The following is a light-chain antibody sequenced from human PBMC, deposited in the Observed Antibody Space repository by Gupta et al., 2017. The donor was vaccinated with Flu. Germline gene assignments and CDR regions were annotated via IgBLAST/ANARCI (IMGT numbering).Light chain of an antibody. CDR3: GTWDTSRSDGGV. CDR1: SSNIGNNY. Sequence: QSVLTQPPSVSAAPGQKVTISCSGSSSNIGNNYVACYQQFPGTAPKLLIYENNKRPSGSPDRFSGSKSGTSATLDITGLQTGDEADYYCGTWDTSRSDGGVFGGGTKVTVL. CDR2: ENN. V-gene: IGLV1-51*02. J-gene: IGLJ3*02.